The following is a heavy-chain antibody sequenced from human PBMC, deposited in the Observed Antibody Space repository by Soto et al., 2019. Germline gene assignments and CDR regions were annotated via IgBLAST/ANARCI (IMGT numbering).Heavy chain of an antibody. CDR3: TRPDCSGGGCYLQPY. CDR2: IDPSDSYT. CDR1: GYSFINYW. J-gene: IGHJ4*02. V-gene: IGHV5-10-1*01. D-gene: IGHD2-15*01. Sequence: PGESLKISCEGSGYSFINYWITWVRQMPGKGLEWMGRIDPSDSYTNYSPSLQGHVTISVDKSSSTAYLQWSSLKASDTAMYYCTRPDCSGGGCYLQPYWGQGTLVTVSS.